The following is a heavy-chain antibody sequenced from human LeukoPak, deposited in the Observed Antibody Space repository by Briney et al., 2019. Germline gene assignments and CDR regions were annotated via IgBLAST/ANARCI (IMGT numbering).Heavy chain of an antibody. CDR3: AKGVLPDP. Sequence: GRSLRLSCAASGFTFSSYGMHWVRQAPGKGPEWVAVISYDGSNKYYADSVKGRFTISRDNSKNTLYLQMNSLRAEDTAVYYCAKGVLPDPWGQGTLVTVSS. D-gene: IGHD2/OR15-2a*01. V-gene: IGHV3-30*18. CDR2: ISYDGSNK. CDR1: GFTFSSYG. J-gene: IGHJ5*02.